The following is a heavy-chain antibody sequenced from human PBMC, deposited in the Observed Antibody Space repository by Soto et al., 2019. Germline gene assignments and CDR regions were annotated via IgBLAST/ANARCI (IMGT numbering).Heavy chain of an antibody. CDR2: IIPIFGTA. D-gene: IGHD6-13*01. Sequence: GASVKVSCKASGGTFSSYEISWVRQAPGQGLDWMGGIIPIFGTANYAQKFQGRVTITADESTSTAYMELSSLRSEDTAVYYCARDQRKAAAVNYYYHGMDVWGQGTTVTVSS. CDR3: ARDQRKAAAVNYYYHGMDV. V-gene: IGHV1-69*13. CDR1: GGTFSSYE. J-gene: IGHJ6*02.